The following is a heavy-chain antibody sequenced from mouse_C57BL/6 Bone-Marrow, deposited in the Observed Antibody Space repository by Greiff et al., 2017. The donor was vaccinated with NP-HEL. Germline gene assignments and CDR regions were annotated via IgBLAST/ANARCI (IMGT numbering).Heavy chain of an antibody. V-gene: IGHV1-72*01. J-gene: IGHJ2*01. CDR1: GYTFTNYW. D-gene: IGHD1-1*01. Sequence: QVQLQQPGAELVKPGASVKLSCKASGYTFTNYWMHWVKQRPGLGLEWIGRIDPNSGGTKYNEKFKSKATLTVDKPSSTAYMQLSSLTSEDSAVYYCARYYYGCGFFDYWGHGTTLTVSS. CDR2: IDPNSGGT. CDR3: ARYYYGCGFFDY.